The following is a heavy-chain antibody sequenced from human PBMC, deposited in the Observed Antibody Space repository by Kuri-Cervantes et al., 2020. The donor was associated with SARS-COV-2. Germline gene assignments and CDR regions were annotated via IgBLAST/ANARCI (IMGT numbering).Heavy chain of an antibody. Sequence: ASVKVSCKASGYTFTNYAMHWVRQAPGQGLEWIGRINPVTGTTIYAQGFQGRVTLTRVTSTNTVYMELSSLRSQDTAVYYCGRGQQSFDPWGQGTLVTVSS. CDR3: GRGQQSFDP. CDR1: GYTFTNYA. CDR2: INPVTGTT. V-gene: IGHV1-46*01. J-gene: IGHJ5*02. D-gene: IGHD6-13*01.